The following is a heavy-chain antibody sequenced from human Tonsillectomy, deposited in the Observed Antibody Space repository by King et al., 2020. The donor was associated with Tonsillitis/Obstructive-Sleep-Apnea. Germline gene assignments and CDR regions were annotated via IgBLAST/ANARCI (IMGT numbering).Heavy chain of an antibody. D-gene: IGHD6-13*01. CDR1: GFTFSSYA. V-gene: IGHV3-23*04. Sequence: VQLVESGGGLVQPGGSLRLSCAASGFTFSSYAMSWVRQAPGKGLEWVSASSGSGGSTYYADSVKGRFTISRDNSKNTLYLQMNSLRAEDTAVYYCANWVPIASAAGTAHDGSYNDAFDIWGQGTMVTVSS. J-gene: IGHJ3*02. CDR3: ANWVPIASAAGTAHDGSYNDAFDI. CDR2: SSGSGGST.